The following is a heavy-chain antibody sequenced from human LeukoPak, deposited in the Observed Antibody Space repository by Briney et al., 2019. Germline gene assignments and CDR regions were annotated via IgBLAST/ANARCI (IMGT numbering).Heavy chain of an antibody. D-gene: IGHD3-10*01. CDR3: ARNNYYGSGSYYVY. CDR1: GFTFSSYG. J-gene: IGHJ4*02. CDR2: MRYDGSNK. V-gene: IGHV3-30*02. Sequence: GGSLRLSCAASGFTFSSYGMHWVRQAPGKGLEWVAFMRYDGSNKYYADSVKGRFTISRDNSKNTLYLQMNSLRAEDTAVYYCARNNYYGSGSYYVYWGQGTLVTVSS.